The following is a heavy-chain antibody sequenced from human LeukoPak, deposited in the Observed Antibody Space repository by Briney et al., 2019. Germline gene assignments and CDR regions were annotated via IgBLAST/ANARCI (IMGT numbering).Heavy chain of an antibody. J-gene: IGHJ4*02. Sequence: SETLSLTCTVSGGSISSYYWSWIRQPPGMGLEWIGYIYYSGSTNYNPSLKSRVTISVDTSKNQFSLKLSSVTAADTAVYYCARRSPSYSSSWYYFDYWGQGTLVTVSS. CDR1: GGSISSYY. D-gene: IGHD6-13*01. V-gene: IGHV4-59*08. CDR2: IYYSGST. CDR3: ARRSPSYSSSWYYFDY.